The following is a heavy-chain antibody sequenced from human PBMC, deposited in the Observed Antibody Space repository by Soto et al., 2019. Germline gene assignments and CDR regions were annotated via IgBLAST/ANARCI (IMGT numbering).Heavy chain of an antibody. CDR2: ISGSGGST. V-gene: IGHV3-23*01. CDR3: AKDRGCSSTSCYQGWFDP. CDR1: GFAFSSYA. Sequence: GGSLRLSCAASGFAFSSYAMSWVRQAPGKGLEWVSAISGSGGSTYYADSVKGRFTISRDNSKNTLYLQMNSLRAEDTAVYYCAKDRGCSSTSCYQGWFDPWGQGTLVTVSS. J-gene: IGHJ5*02. D-gene: IGHD2-2*01.